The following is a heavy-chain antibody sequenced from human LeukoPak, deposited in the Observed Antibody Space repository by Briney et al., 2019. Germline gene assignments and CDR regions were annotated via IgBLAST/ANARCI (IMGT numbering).Heavy chain of an antibody. Sequence: GASVKVSCKTSGYPFSNYSVAWVRQAPGQGPEWMGWISTNDGGTQYSQKFQERVALTRDTSTNTVHMELWTLRSDDTAVYYCARDTNYEIDYWGQGTLVNVSS. CDR3: ARDTNYEIDY. V-gene: IGHV1-18*01. CDR2: ISTNDGGT. D-gene: IGHD4/OR15-4a*01. CDR1: GYPFSNYS. J-gene: IGHJ4*02.